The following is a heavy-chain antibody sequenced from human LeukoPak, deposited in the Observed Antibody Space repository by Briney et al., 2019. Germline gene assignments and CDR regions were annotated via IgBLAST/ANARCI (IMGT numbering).Heavy chain of an antibody. CDR2: ILSSGST. CDR3: ARTNQISETAFDI. D-gene: IGHD1-14*01. CDR1: SGSINNYY. V-gene: IGHV4-59*01. J-gene: IGHJ3*02. Sequence: SETLSLTCTVSSGSINNYYWSWIRQTPGKGLEWIGYILSSGSTNYNPSVKSRVIISVDTSKNQFSLKLSSVTAADTAVYYCARTNQISETAFDIWGQGTMVIVSP.